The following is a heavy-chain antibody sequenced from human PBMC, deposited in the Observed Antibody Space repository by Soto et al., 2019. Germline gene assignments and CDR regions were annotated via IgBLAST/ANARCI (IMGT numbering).Heavy chain of an antibody. CDR3: ARSPEYRSSYEFDY. CDR2: IYYSGST. V-gene: IGHV4-59*01. D-gene: IGHD6-6*01. J-gene: IGHJ4*02. CDR1: GGSISNFY. Sequence: PSETLSLTCTVSGGSISNFYWSWIRQPPGKGLEWIGYIYYSGSTSYNPSLKSRVTISVDTSRDQFSLKLSSVTAADTAVYYCARSPEYRSSYEFDYWGQGTLVTVSS.